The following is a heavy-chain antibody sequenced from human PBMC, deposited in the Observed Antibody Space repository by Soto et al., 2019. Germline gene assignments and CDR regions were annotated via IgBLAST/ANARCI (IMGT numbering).Heavy chain of an antibody. Sequence: EVQLVESGGGLIQPGGSLRLSCAASGFTVSSNYMSWVRQAPGKGLEWVSVIYSGGSTYYADSVKGRFTISRDNSKNTLYLQMNSLRAEDTAVYYCAGVVVGATVFAFDIWGQGTMVTVSS. J-gene: IGHJ3*02. V-gene: IGHV3-53*01. D-gene: IGHD2-15*01. CDR2: IYSGGST. CDR3: AGVVVGATVFAFDI. CDR1: GFTVSSNY.